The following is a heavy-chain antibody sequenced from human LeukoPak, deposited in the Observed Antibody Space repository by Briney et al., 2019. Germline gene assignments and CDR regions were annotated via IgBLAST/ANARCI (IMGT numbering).Heavy chain of an antibody. CDR3: AGTAAGTRCFDP. D-gene: IGHD6-13*01. J-gene: IGHJ5*02. CDR1: GFTVSSNY. Sequence: GGSLRLSCAASGFTVSSNYMSWVRQAPGKGLEWVSVIYSGGSTYYADSVKGRFTISRDNSKNTLYLQMNSLRAEDTAVYYCAGTAAGTRCFDPWGQGTMVTVSS. CDR2: IYSGGST. V-gene: IGHV3-66*02.